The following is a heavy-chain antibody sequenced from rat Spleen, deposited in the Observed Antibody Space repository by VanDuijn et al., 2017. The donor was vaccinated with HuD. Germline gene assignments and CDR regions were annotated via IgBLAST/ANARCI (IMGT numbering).Heavy chain of an antibody. CDR1: GFTFSKFD. CDR2: ISPSGGNT. J-gene: IGHJ2*01. CDR3: AKVAEGYFDY. Sequence: EVQLVESGGGLVQPGRSLKLSCAASGFTFSKFDMAWVRQAPTKGLEWVASISPSGGNTYYRGSVKGRFTISRDNAKNTLYLQMDSLRSEDSATYFCAKVAEGYFDYWGQGVMVTVSS. V-gene: IGHV5S13*01. D-gene: IGHD1-11*01.